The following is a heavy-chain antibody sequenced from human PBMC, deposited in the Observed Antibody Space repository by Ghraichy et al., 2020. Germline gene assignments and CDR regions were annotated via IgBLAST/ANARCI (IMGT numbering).Heavy chain of an antibody. V-gene: IGHV6-1*01. CDR2: TYYRSKWYN. J-gene: IGHJ5*02. Sequence: SQTLSLTCAISGDSVSSNSAAWNWIRQSPSRGLEWLGRTYYRSKWYNDYAVSVKSRITINPDTSKNQFSLQLNSVTPEDTAVYYCARDLLYYYGSGSSNWFDPWGQGTLVTVSS. D-gene: IGHD3-10*01. CDR1: GDSVSSNSAA. CDR3: ARDLLYYYGSGSSNWFDP.